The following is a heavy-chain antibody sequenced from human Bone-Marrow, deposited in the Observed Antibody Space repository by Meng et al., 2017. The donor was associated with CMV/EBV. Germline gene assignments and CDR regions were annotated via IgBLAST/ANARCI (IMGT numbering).Heavy chain of an antibody. Sequence: GGSLRLSCAASGLSFRDYAMHWVRQPPGKGLEWVSRIGWNGGDIGFADSVKGRFTISRDNARNSLYLQMNSLRTEDTALYYCAKEDGGAYGMDVWGQGTTVTVSS. D-gene: IGHD4-17*01. CDR2: IGWNGGDI. V-gene: IGHV3-9*01. CDR3: AKEDGGAYGMDV. CDR1: GLSFRDYA. J-gene: IGHJ6*02.